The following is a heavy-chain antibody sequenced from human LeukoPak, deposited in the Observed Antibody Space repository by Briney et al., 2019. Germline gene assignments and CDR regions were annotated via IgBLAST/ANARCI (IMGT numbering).Heavy chain of an antibody. CDR2: INHNGIT. CDR3: ARGTVNRVPYYVENFDY. D-gene: IGHD1-26*01. Sequence: SETLSLTCAVYGGSFSGYVWSWIRQPPGKGLEWLGQINHNGITNYNPSLKSRVTISVDTSKNQFSLKLTSVTAADTAVYYCARGTVNRVPYYVENFDYWGQGTLVTVSS. J-gene: IGHJ4*02. CDR1: GGSFSGYV. V-gene: IGHV4-34*01.